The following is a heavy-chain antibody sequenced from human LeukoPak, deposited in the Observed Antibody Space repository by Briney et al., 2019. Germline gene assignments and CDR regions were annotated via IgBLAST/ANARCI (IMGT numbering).Heavy chain of an antibody. CDR1: GFTFGDYS. CDR2: IRSKAYGGTT. J-gene: IGHJ4*02. V-gene: IGHV3-49*04. D-gene: IGHD1-26*01. Sequence: TGGSLRLSCTASGFTFGDYSMNWVRQAPGKRREWVGFIRSKAYGGTTEYAASVKGRFTISRDDSKSIAYLQMNSLKTEDTAVYYCTRGRRATHDYWGQGTLVTVSS. CDR3: TRGRRATHDY.